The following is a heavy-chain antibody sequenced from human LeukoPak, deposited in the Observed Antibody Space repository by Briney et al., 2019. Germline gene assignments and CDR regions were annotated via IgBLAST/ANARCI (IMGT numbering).Heavy chain of an antibody. CDR2: TYYSGST. Sequence: ASETLSLTCTVSGGSVSSGSYYWSWIRQPPGQGLEWIGYTYYSGSTNYNPSLKSRVTISVDTSKNQFSLKLSSVTAADTAVYYCARVSEYVDTVSDYWGQGTLVTVSS. CDR1: GGSVSSGSYY. V-gene: IGHV4-61*01. D-gene: IGHD5-18*01. J-gene: IGHJ4*02. CDR3: ARVSEYVDTVSDY.